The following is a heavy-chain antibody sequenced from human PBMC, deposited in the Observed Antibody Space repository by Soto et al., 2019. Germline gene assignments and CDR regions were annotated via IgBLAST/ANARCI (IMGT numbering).Heavy chain of an antibody. D-gene: IGHD1-1*01. CDR2: ISTSGGYI. Sequence: WGSLSLSCAASGFPFSGYTVNWVRQAPGKGLEWVSSISTSGGYIFYADSVKGRFTISRDNAKNSLYLQLNSLRAEDTAVYYCARDAYRATTFTTDYSYYAMDVWGQGTTVTVSS. V-gene: IGHV3-21*01. J-gene: IGHJ6*02. CDR1: GFPFSGYT. CDR3: ARDAYRATTFTTDYSYYAMDV.